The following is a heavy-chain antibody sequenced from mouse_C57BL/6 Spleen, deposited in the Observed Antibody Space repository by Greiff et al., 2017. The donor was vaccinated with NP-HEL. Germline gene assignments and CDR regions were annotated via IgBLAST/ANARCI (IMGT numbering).Heavy chain of an antibody. V-gene: IGHV5-17*01. CDR1: GFTFSDYG. CDR3: ARRGLPYYDYDVDYLDY. D-gene: IGHD2-4*01. Sequence: EVLLVESGGGLVKPGGSLKLSCAASGFTFSDYGMHWVRQAPAKGLEWVAYISSGSSTIYYADTVKGRFTISRDNAKNTLFLQRTSLMSEETAMDYCARRGLPYYDYDVDYLDYWGQGTTLTVSS. J-gene: IGHJ2*01. CDR2: ISSGSSTI.